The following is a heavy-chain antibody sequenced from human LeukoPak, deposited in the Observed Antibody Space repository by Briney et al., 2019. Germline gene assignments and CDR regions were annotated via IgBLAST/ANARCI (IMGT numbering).Heavy chain of an antibody. J-gene: IGHJ4*02. V-gene: IGHV3-23*01. Sequence: GGSLRLSCAASGFTFSSYAMSWVRQAPGKGLEWVSAISGSGGSTYYADSVKGRFTISRDNSKNTLSLQMNSLRAEDTATYYCAKVRWGFYYDSSGYYDYWGQGTLVTVSS. D-gene: IGHD3-22*01. CDR1: GFTFSSYA. CDR2: ISGSGGST. CDR3: AKVRWGFYYDSSGYYDY.